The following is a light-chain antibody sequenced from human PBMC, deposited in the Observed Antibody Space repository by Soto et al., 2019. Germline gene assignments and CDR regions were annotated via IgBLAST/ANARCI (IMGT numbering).Light chain of an antibody. CDR3: SSYVNYNTFVV. Sequence: QSALTQPASVSGSPGQSITISCTGTSSDVGGYNYVSWYQQHPGKAPKLMIHEVSNRPSGVSNRFSGSKSGNTASLTISGLQAEDEADYYCSSYVNYNTFVVFGGGTKLTVL. V-gene: IGLV2-14*01. J-gene: IGLJ2*01. CDR1: SSDVGGYNY. CDR2: EVS.